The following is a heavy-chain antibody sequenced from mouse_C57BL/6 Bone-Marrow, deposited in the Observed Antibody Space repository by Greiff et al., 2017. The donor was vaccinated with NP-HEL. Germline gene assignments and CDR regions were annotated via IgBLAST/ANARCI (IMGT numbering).Heavy chain of an antibody. CDR2: IWTGGGT. J-gene: IGHJ4*01. V-gene: IGHV2-9-1*01. D-gene: IGHD2-3*01. Sequence: VQLQESGPGLVAPSQSLSITCTVSGFSLTSYAISWVRQPPGKGLEWLGVIWTGGGTNYNSALKSRLSISKDNSKSQVFLKMNSLRTDDTARYYYARRTIYDGYYHYAMDYWGQGTSVTVSA. CDR1: GFSLTSYA. CDR3: ARRTIYDGYYHYAMDY.